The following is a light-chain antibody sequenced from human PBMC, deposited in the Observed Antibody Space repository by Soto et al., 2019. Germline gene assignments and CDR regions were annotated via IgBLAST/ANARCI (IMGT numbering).Light chain of an antibody. Sequence: DILLTQPPATLSSSAREGPTLSCMASQSVSSYLAWYQQKPGQAPRLLIYDASNRATGIPARFSGSGSGTDFTLTISSLEPEDFAVYYCQQRSNWPPTFGQGTRLET. CDR2: DAS. V-gene: IGKV3-11*01. CDR3: QQRSNWPPT. J-gene: IGKJ5*01. CDR1: QSVSSY.